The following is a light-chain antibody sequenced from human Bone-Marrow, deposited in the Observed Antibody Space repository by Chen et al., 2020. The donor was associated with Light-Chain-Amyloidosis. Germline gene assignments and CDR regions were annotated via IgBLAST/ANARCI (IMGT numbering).Light chain of an antibody. Sequence: QSALTQPASVSGSPGQSITISCTGTSSDVGGYNYVSWYQQNPGKAPKIISFDVSNRPSGVSNRFYGSKSGNTASLTISGLQAEDEADYYCSSYTSSSTLVFGGGTKLTVL. CDR1: SSDVGGYNY. CDR2: DVS. CDR3: SSYTSSSTLV. J-gene: IGLJ2*01. V-gene: IGLV2-14*03.